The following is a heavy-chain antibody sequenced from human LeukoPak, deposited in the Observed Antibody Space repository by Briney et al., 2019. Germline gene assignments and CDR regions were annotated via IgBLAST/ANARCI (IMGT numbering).Heavy chain of an antibody. J-gene: IGHJ4*02. V-gene: IGHV3-7*01. CDR2: INQDGSEK. Sequence: GGSLRLSCAASGFIFSSYWMGWVRQAPGKGLEWVANINQDGSEKHYVDSVKGRFTISRDNAKNSLYLQMNSLRAGDTAVYYCARGGRGSSWFDNWGQGTLVTVSS. D-gene: IGHD6-13*01. CDR3: ARGGRGSSWFDN. CDR1: GFIFSSYW.